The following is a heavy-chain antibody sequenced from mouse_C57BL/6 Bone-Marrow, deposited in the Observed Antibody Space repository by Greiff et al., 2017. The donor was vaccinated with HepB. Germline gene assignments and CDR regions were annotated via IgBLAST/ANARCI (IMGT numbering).Heavy chain of an antibody. J-gene: IGHJ3*01. CDR3: ARHMDYGSSLAY. CDR2: ISGGGGNT. CDR1: GFTFSSYT. V-gene: IGHV5-9*01. D-gene: IGHD1-1*01. Sequence: DVKLVESGGGLVKPGGSLKLSCAASGFTFSSYTMSWVRQTPEKRLVWVATISGGGGNTYYPDSVKGRFTISRDNAKNTLYLQMSSLRSEDTALYYCARHMDYGSSLAYWGQGTLVTVSA.